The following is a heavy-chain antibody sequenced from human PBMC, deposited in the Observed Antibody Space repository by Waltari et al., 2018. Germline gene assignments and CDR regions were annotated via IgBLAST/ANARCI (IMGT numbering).Heavy chain of an antibody. D-gene: IGHD3-16*01. CDR1: GGSISPYY. CDR3: AREVGGSRWFDP. CDR2: INTGGNT. V-gene: IGHV4-4*07. Sequence: QVQLQESGPGLVKTSETLSLTCTVSGGSISPYYWTWIRQPAGKGLEWIGRINTGGNTNKNPSLKSRVTMSVDTSKNQFSLTLSSVTAADTAVYYCAREVGGSRWFDPWGQGTLVTVSS. J-gene: IGHJ5*02.